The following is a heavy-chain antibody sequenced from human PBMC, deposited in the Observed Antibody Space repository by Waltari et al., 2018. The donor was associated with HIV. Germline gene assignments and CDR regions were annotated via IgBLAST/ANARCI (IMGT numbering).Heavy chain of an antibody. Sequence: EVQLVESGGGLVQPGRSLRLSCAASGFTLDAYAMHLVRQAPGKGLEWVSGISWNSGSIGYADSVKGRFTISRDNAKNSLYLQMNSLRAEDTALYYCAKDKNSYYYGMDVWGQGTTVTVSS. CDR3: AKDKNSYYYGMDV. J-gene: IGHJ6*02. CDR1: GFTLDAYA. V-gene: IGHV3-9*01. CDR2: ISWNSGSI.